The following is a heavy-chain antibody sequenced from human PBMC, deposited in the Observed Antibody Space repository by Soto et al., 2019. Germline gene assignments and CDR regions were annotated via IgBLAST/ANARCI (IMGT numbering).Heavy chain of an antibody. CDR2: IGAYNGNT. CDR1: GYTFTNYG. J-gene: IGHJ4*01. V-gene: IGHV1-18*01. D-gene: IGHD3-10*01. CDR3: ARDQRSRDWYGEDY. Sequence: ASVKVSCKASGYTFTNYGITWVRQAPGQGLEWMGWIGAYNGNTNYAQKLQGRVTMTTDASTSTAYMELRNVRSDDTAVYYCARDQRSRDWYGEDYWGQEPWSPSPQ.